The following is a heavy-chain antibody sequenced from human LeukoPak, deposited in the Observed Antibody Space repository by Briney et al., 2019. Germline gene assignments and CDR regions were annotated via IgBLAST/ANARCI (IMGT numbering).Heavy chain of an antibody. J-gene: IGHJ4*02. CDR1: GFTFSSYG. Sequence: GGSLRLSCAASGFTFSSYGMHWVRQAPGKGLEWVAFIRYDGSNKYYADSMKGRFTISRDNSKNTLYLQMNSLRAEDTAVYYCAKVVDYYGSGSYYGFDYWGQGTLVTVSS. V-gene: IGHV3-30*02. D-gene: IGHD3-10*01. CDR3: AKVVDYYGSGSYYGFDY. CDR2: IRYDGSNK.